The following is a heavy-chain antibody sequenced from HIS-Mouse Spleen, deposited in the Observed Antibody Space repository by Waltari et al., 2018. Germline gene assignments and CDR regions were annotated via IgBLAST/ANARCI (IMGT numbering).Heavy chain of an antibody. D-gene: IGHD6-13*01. Sequence: QLQLQESGPGLVKPSETLSLTCTVSAASISSSSYYWCWIRQPPGKGLEWIGSIYYSGSTYYNPSLKSRVTISVDTSKNQFSLKPSSVTAADTAVYYCAREIPYSSSWYDWYFDLWGRGTLVTVSS. CDR3: AREIPYSSSWYDWYFDL. CDR2: IYYSGST. J-gene: IGHJ2*01. V-gene: IGHV4-39*07. CDR1: AASISSSSYY.